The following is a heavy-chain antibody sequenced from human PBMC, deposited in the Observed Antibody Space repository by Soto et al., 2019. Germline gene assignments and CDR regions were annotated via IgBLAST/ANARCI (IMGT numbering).Heavy chain of an antibody. J-gene: IGHJ5*02. CDR2: INAGNGNT. D-gene: IGHD6-13*01. CDR3: ARTGSSSWYWFDP. Sequence: ASVKVACKASGYTFTSYAMHWVLQAPGQRLEWMGWINAGNGNTKYSQKFQGRVTITRDTSASTAYMELSSLRSEDTAVYYCARTGSSSWYWFDPWGQGTLVTVSS. CDR1: GYTFTSYA. V-gene: IGHV1-3*01.